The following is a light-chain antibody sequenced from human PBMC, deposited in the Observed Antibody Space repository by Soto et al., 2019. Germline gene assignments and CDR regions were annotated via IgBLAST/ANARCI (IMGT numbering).Light chain of an antibody. CDR2: DVS. CDR3: QQYGSSPT. CDR1: QSVSSSY. J-gene: IGKJ1*01. V-gene: IGKV3-20*01. Sequence: EIVVTQSPGTLSLSPGERTTLSCRSSQSVSSSYLAWYQQKPGQAPRLLIYDVSSRSTGIPNRFSGSGSGTDFTLTISRLEPEYFAVYYCQQYGSSPTFGQVTKVELK.